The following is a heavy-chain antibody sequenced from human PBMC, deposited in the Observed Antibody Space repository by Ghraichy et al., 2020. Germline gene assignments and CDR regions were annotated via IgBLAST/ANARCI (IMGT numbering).Heavy chain of an antibody. Sequence: LTCAASGFTFSSYAMSWVRQAPGKGLEWVSAISGSGGSTYYADSVKGRFTISRDNSKNTLYLQMNSLRAEDTAVYYCARALVYATYYFDYWGQGTLVTVSS. D-gene: IGHD2-8*01. J-gene: IGHJ4*02. CDR3: ARALVYATYYFDY. CDR2: ISGSGGST. V-gene: IGHV3-23*01. CDR1: GFTFSSYA.